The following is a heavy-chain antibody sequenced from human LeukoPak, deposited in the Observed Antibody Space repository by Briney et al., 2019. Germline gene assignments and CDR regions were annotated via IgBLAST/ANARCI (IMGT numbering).Heavy chain of an antibody. Sequence: GGSLRLSCAASGFTFNNYWMNWVRQAPGKGLEWVANIEQDGSEKYYVDSVKSRFTISRDNAKNSLSLQMNSLRAEDTAVYYCARDLRTPGFFDDWGQGTLVTVSS. J-gene: IGHJ4*02. CDR3: ARDLRTPGFFDD. CDR2: IEQDGSEK. V-gene: IGHV3-7*01. CDR1: GFTFNNYW.